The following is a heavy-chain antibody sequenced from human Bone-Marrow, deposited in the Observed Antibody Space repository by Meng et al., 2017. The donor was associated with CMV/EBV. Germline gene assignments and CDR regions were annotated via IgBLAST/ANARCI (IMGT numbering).Heavy chain of an antibody. CDR3: ANTIFGDNRPPKYYYYGMDV. D-gene: IGHD3-3*01. V-gene: IGHV1-2*02. J-gene: IGHJ6*02. CDR1: GYTFTGYY. CDR2: INPNSGGT. Sequence: ASVKVSCKASGYTFTGYYMHWVRQAPGQGLEWMGWINPNSGGTNYAQKFQGRVTITADKSTSTAYMELSSLRSEDTAVYYCANTIFGDNRPPKYYYYGMDVWGQGTTVTVSS.